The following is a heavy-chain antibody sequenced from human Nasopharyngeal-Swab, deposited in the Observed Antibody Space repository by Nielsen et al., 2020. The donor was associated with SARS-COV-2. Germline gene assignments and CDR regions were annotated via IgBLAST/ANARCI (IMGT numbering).Heavy chain of an antibody. J-gene: IGHJ4*02. CDR1: GFTFSSYS. CDR3: ARGGWDFDY. Sequence: GESLKISCEASGFTFSSYSMNWVRQAPGKGLEWVSSISSSSSYIYYADSVKGRFTISRDNAKNSLYLQMNSLRAEDTAVYYCARGGWDFDYWGQGTLVTVSS. V-gene: IGHV3-21*01. CDR2: ISSSSSYI. D-gene: IGHD6-19*01.